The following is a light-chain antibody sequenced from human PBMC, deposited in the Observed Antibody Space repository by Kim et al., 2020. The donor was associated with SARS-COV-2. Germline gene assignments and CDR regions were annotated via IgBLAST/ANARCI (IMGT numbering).Light chain of an antibody. V-gene: IGKV3-15*01. CDR2: DAS. J-gene: IGKJ5*01. CDR3: QQYAYWRA. CDR1: QSISSN. Sequence: SVSPGERATLSCRASQSISSNLAWYQQKPGQAPRVLIYDASARATGIPARFSGSGSGTDFTLTISNVQSEDFAVYYCQQYAYWRAFGQGTRLEIK.